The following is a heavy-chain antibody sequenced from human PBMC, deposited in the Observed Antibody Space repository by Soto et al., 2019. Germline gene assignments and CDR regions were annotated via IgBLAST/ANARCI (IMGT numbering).Heavy chain of an antibody. CDR3: ATRYSSRDAFDI. CDR2: FDPEDGET. CDR1: GYTLTELS. Sequence: ASVKVSCKVSGYTLTELSMHWVRQAPGKGLEWMGGFDPEDGETIYAQKFQGRVTMTEDTSTDTAYMELSSPRSEDTAVYYCATRYSSRDAFDIWGQGTMVTVSS. V-gene: IGHV1-24*01. J-gene: IGHJ3*02. D-gene: IGHD6-13*01.